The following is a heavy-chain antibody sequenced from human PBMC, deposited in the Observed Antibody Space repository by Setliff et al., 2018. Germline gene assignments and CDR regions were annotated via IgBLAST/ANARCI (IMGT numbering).Heavy chain of an antibody. CDR2: INHGGDT. J-gene: IGHJ5*02. V-gene: IGHV4-38-2*01. CDR1: GYSITNGYY. Sequence: PSETLSLTCVVSGYSITNGYYWGWIRQPPGKGLEWIGSINHGGDTSYNPSLQSRVAISVDTSKNQFSLKLSSVTAAGTAVYYCVRRTYYYDTSPMGWFDPWGQGILVTVSS. D-gene: IGHD3-22*01. CDR3: VRRTYYYDTSPMGWFDP.